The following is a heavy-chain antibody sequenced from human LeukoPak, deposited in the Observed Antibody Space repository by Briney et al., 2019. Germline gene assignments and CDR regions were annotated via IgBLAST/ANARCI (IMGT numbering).Heavy chain of an antibody. Sequence: PGGSLRLSCAASGFTFSSYDMHWVRQAPGKGLEWVAVISHDGSNKYHADSVKGRFTISRDNSENTLYLEMNSLRVEDTAVYYCARGFSYTLYCFDYWGQGTLVTAFS. V-gene: IGHV3-30-3*01. CDR2: ISHDGSNK. CDR1: GFTFSSYD. J-gene: IGHJ4*02. CDR3: ARGFSYTLYCFDY. D-gene: IGHD2-2*02.